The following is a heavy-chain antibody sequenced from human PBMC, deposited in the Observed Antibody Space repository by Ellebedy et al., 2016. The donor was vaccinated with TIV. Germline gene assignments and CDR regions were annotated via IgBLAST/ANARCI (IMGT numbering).Heavy chain of an antibody. CDR3: SRGGFDHAFGM. J-gene: IGHJ3*02. V-gene: IGHV3-74*01. D-gene: IGHD3-9*01. CDR1: GFTSRSYW. Sequence: GGSLRLSXAASGFTSRSYWMHWVRQAPGKGLVWVSRIDNDGSEVIYADPVRGRFIVSRDNAKNTVYMEMNSLRGEDTAVYYCSRGGFDHAFGMWGQGTMVTVSS. CDR2: IDNDGSEV.